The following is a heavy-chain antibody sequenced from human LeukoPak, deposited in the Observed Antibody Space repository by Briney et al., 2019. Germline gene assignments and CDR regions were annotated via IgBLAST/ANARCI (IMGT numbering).Heavy chain of an antibody. Sequence: PSGTLSLTCAVSGGSISSGGYSWSWIRQPPGKGLEWIGYIYYSGSTHYNPSLKSRVTISVDTSKNQFSLKLSSVTAADTAVYYCARAQLYDWYFDLWGRGTLVTVSS. V-gene: IGHV4-30-4*07. CDR1: GGSISSGGYS. D-gene: IGHD2/OR15-2a*01. J-gene: IGHJ2*01. CDR2: IYYSGST. CDR3: ARAQLYDWYFDL.